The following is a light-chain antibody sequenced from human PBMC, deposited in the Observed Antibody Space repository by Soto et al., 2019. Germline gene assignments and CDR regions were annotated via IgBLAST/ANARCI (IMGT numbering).Light chain of an antibody. CDR2: DAS. V-gene: IGKV3-11*01. CDR3: HKLSNCILT. Sequence: EIALTQSPATLSLSPGERATLSCRASQSVSIYLGWYQQRPGQAPRLLIYDASNRATGIPARFSGSGSGTDFTLTISGLEPEDLAIDSCHKLSNCILTLGRVTKVDIK. J-gene: IGKJ4*01. CDR1: QSVSIY.